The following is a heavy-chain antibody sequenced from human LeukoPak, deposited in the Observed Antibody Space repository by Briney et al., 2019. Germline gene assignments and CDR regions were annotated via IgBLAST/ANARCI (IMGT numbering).Heavy chain of an antibody. CDR3: ARVRTGYYSR. V-gene: IGHV4-34*01. D-gene: IGHD3-22*01. CDR1: GGSFCGYY. Sequence: SETLSLTCAVYGGSFCGYYWSWIRQPPGKGLEWIGEINHSGSTNYNPSLKSRVTISVDTSKNQFSLKLSSVTAADTAVYYCARVRTGYYSRWGQGTLVTVSS. CDR2: INHSGST. J-gene: IGHJ4*02.